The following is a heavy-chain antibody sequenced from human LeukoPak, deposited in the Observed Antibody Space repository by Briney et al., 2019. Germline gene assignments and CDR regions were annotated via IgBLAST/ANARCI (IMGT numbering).Heavy chain of an antibody. CDR1: GGSISSGSYY. V-gene: IGHV4-61*02. CDR3: ARGVAAAAEYYFDC. CDR2: IYTSGST. Sequence: SETLSLTCTVSGGSISSGSYYWSWIRQPAGKGLEWIGRIYTSGSTNYNPSLKSRVTISVDTSKNQFSLKLSSVTAADTAVYYCARGVAAAAEYYFDCWGQGTLVTVSS. D-gene: IGHD6-13*01. J-gene: IGHJ4*02.